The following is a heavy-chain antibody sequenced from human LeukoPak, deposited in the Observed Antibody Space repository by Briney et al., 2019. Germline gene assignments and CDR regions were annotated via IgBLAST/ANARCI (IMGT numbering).Heavy chain of an antibody. CDR3: AKGIDSSGYYPFDH. V-gene: IGHV3-23*01. Sequence: GGSLRLSCAASGFTFSSYAGSWVRQAPGKGLEWVSAISDTGGGTHYADSVKGRFTISRDNSKDTLYLQMNSLRAEDTAVYYCAKGIDSSGYYPFDHWGQGTLVTVST. CDR1: GFTFSSYA. D-gene: IGHD3-22*01. J-gene: IGHJ4*02. CDR2: ISDTGGGT.